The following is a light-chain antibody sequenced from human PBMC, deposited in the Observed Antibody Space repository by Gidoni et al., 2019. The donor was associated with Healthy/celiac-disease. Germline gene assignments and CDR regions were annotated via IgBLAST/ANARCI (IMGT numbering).Light chain of an antibody. CDR2: DVR. CDR3: SSYTSSSTLDVV. V-gene: IGLV2-14*01. Sequence: QSALTQPASVSGSPGQSITISCTGTSRDVVGYNYVSWYQQHPGKAPKLMIYDVRNRPSGVSNRFSGSKSGNTASLTISGLQAEDEADYYCSSYTSSSTLDVVFGGGTKLTVL. CDR1: SRDVVGYNY. J-gene: IGLJ2*01.